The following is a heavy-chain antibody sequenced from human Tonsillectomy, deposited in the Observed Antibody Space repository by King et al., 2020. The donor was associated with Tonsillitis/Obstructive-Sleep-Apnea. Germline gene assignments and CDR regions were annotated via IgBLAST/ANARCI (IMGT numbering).Heavy chain of an antibody. CDR3: AAGRATDYPRRDNSFDT. J-gene: IGHJ5*02. CDR1: GYTFTSYG. CDR2: ISAYNGNT. D-gene: IGHD1-14*01. V-gene: IGHV1-18*01. Sequence: VQLVQSGAEVKKPGASVKVSCKASGYTFTSYGISWVRQAPGQGLEWMGWISAYNGNTNYAQKLQSRGTMTTDTSTSTAYMELRSLRSDDTAVYYCAAGRATDYPRRDNSFDTWGQGTLVTVSS.